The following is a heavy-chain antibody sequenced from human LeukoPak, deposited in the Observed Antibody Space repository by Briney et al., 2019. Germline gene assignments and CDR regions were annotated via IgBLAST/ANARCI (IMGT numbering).Heavy chain of an antibody. CDR3: AKAQKVQHIVVVTAPIDY. V-gene: IGHV1-69*04. CDR1: GGTFSSYA. CDR2: IIPILGIA. J-gene: IGHJ4*02. D-gene: IGHD2-21*02. Sequence: SVKVSCKASGGTFSSYAISWVRQAPGQGLEWMGRIIPILGIANYAQKFQGRVTITADKSTSTAYMELSSLRAEDTAVYYCAKAQKVQHIVVVTAPIDYWGQGTLVTVSS.